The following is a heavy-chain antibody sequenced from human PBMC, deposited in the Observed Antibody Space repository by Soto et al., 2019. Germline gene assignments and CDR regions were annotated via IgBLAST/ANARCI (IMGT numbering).Heavy chain of an antibody. J-gene: IGHJ6*02. D-gene: IGHD2-15*01. CDR3: AHSQRLGGGSSSDKGLDV. CDR1: GFSLSTYGAG. CDR2: IYWDDDK. V-gene: IGHV2-5*02. Sequence: QITLKESGPTLVKPTQTLTLTCTFSGFSLSTYGAGVNWVRQPPGKALEWLALIYWDDDKRYSSSLKNRLTIMKDTSKNQVVIIMTNTDPADTATYYCAHSQRLGGGSSSDKGLDVWGQGTTVTVSS.